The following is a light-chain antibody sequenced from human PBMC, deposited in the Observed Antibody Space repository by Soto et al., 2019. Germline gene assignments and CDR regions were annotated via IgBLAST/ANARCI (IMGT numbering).Light chain of an antibody. V-gene: IGKV3-15*01. CDR3: QQYSNWPPYT. J-gene: IGKJ2*01. CDR1: QSVSSK. Sequence: EIVMTQSPATLYVSPGERATLSCRASQSVSSKLAWYQQKPGQAPRLLIYAASTRATSIPDRFSGSGSGTEFTLTITSLQSEDFAVYYCQQYSNWPPYTFGQGTKLEIK. CDR2: AAS.